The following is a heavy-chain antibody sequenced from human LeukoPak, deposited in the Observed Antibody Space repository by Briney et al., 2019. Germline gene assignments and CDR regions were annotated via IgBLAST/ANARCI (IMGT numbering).Heavy chain of an antibody. CDR1: GDSLNNRNYY. CDR2: IYYSGST. CDR3: ARDPYYGAEKGRYFDL. V-gene: IGHV4-61*01. Sequence: SETLSLTCNVSGDSLNNRNYYWGWIRQPPGKGLEWIGYIYYSGSTNYNPSLKSRVTISVDTSKNQFSLKLSSVTAADTAVYYCARDPYYGAEKGRYFDLWGRGTLVTVSS. J-gene: IGHJ2*01. D-gene: IGHD4-17*01.